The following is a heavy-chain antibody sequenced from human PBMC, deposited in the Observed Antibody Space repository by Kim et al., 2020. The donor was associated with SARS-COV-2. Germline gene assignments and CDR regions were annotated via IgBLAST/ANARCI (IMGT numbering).Heavy chain of an antibody. J-gene: IGHJ5*02. Sequence: PSLKSRVPRSVGTSKNQFPLKLSSVTAADTAVYYCARGLIAAAGINWFDPWGQGTLVTVSS. CDR3: ARGLIAAAGINWFDP. V-gene: IGHV4-4*07. D-gene: IGHD6-13*01.